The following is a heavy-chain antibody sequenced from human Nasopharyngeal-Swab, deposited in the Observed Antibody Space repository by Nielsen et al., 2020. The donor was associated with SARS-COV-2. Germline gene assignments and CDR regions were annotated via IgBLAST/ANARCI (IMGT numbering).Heavy chain of an antibody. J-gene: IGHJ4*02. CDR3: ARATQLWVPADY. D-gene: IGHD5-18*01. CDR1: GFTFTDYY. CDR2: ISSSTTNA. Sequence: GGSLRLSCEASGFTFTDYYMTWIRQPPGKGLEWISYISSSTTNANSADSVRGRFTISRDNTKNSVYLQMNTLRAEDTAVYYCARATQLWVPADYWGQGTLVTAPQ. V-gene: IGHV3-11*05.